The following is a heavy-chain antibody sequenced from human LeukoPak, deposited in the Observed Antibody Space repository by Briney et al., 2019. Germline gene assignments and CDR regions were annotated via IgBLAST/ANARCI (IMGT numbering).Heavy chain of an antibody. CDR2: ISWNSGSI. J-gene: IGHJ3*02. V-gene: IGHV3-9*03. CDR1: GLTFDDYA. D-gene: IGHD1-26*01. CDR3: AKGEDVGATDLVSAFDI. Sequence: GGSLRLSCAASGLTFDDYAMHWVRQAPGKGLEWVSGISWNSGSIGYADSVKGRFTISRDNAKNSLYLQMNSLRAEDMALYYCAKGEDVGATDLVSAFDIWGQGTMVTVSS.